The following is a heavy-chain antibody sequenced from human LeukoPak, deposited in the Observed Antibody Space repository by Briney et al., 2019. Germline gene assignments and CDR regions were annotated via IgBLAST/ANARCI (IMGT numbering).Heavy chain of an antibody. CDR2: ISGSGGST. D-gene: IGHD4-17*01. V-gene: IGHV3-23*01. CDR1: GFTFSSYA. Sequence: GGSLRLSCAASGFTFSSYAMSWVRQAPGKGLEWVSAISGSGGSTYYADSVKGRFTISRDNSKNTLYLQMNSLRAQDMAVYYCAKSVTVTYYYGMDVWGQGTTVTVSS. CDR3: AKSVTVTYYYGMDV. J-gene: IGHJ6*02.